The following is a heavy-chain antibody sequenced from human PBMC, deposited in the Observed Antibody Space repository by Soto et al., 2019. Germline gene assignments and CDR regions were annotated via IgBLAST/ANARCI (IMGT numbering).Heavy chain of an antibody. CDR1: GDSMNPYF. CDR2: LFPSGST. D-gene: IGHD3-22*01. Sequence: QVQLQESGPGLVKPSETLSLICTVSGDSMNPYFWSWIRQPAGKGLEWIGRLFPSGSTNYNPSLKSRVTMSVDTSKNQFSLKLSSVTAADTAVYYCARENYYFDTDGYYYVFDYWGHGTLVSVSS. J-gene: IGHJ4*01. CDR3: ARENYYFDTDGYYYVFDY. V-gene: IGHV4-4*07.